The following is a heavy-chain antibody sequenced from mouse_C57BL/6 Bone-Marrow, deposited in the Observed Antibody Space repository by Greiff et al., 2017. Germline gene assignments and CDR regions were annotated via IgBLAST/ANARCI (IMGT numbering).Heavy chain of an antibody. CDR3: ARDGAYYGSRAY. Sequence: DVMLVESGGGLVKPGGSLKLSCAASGFTFSSYAMSWVRQTPEKRLEWVATISDGGSYTYYPDNVKGRFTISRDNAENNLYLQMSHLKSEDTAMYYCARDGAYYGSRAYWGQGTLVTVSA. CDR2: ISDGGSYT. J-gene: IGHJ3*01. V-gene: IGHV5-4*01. D-gene: IGHD1-1*01. CDR1: GFTFSSYA.